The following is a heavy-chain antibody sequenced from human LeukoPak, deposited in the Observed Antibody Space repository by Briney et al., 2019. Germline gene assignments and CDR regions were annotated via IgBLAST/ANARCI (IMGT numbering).Heavy chain of an antibody. CDR1: GYTFTGYY. D-gene: IGHD6-13*01. J-gene: IGHJ5*02. CDR3: ARDWWYSSRRYWLDA. Sequence: ASVKVSCKASGYTFTGYYMHWVRQAPGQGLEWMGWINPNSGGTNYAQKFQGRVTMTRDTSISTAYMELSRLRSDAPVVYYCARDWWYSSRRYWLDAWGQGTLVTVSS. V-gene: IGHV1-2*02. CDR2: INPNSGGT.